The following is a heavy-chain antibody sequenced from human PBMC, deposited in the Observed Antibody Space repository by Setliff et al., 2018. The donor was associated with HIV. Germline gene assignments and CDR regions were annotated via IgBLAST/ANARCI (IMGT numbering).Heavy chain of an antibody. CDR1: GDSISGYY. V-gene: IGHV4-4*08. D-gene: IGHD6-19*01. Sequence: SETLSLTCTVSGDSISGYYWSWIRQPPGKGLEWIGYIYTSGNTNYNPSLKSRVTISVDTSKNQFSLKVRSVTAADTAVYYCARDGYSSGWYIYSFDPWGQGTLVTVSS. CDR3: ARDGYSSGWYIYSFDP. J-gene: IGHJ5*02. CDR2: IYTSGNT.